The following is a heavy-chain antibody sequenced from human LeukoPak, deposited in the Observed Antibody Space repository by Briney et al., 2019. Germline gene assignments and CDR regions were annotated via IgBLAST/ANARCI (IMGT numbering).Heavy chain of an antibody. J-gene: IGHJ4*02. V-gene: IGHV4-34*01. Sequence: SETLSLTCAVYGGSFSGYYWSWIRQPPGKGLEWIGEINHSGSTNYNPTLKSRVTISVDTSKNQFSLKLSSVTAADTAVYYCARPQSGNSFDYWGQGTLVTVSS. CDR2: INHSGST. CDR1: GGSFSGYY. D-gene: IGHD4-23*01. CDR3: ARPQSGNSFDY.